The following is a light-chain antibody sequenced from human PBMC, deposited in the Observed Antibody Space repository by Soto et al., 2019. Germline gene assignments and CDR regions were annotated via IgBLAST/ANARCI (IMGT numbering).Light chain of an antibody. CDR3: QHFGSSPT. J-gene: IGKJ4*01. CDR1: QTISSTF. V-gene: IGKV3-20*01. Sequence: EIVLTQSPGTLSLSPGERATLLCRASQTISSTFLAWYRQKPAQAPRLLIYGPSSRASGIPDRFRGSGSGTNSALSISRPEPEHLAVDYCQHFGSSPTFGGGTKVDIK. CDR2: GPS.